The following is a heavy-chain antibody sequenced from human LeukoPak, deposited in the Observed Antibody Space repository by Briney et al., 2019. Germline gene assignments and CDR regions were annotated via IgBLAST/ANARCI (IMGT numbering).Heavy chain of an antibody. D-gene: IGHD3-22*01. V-gene: IGHV3-9*01. Sequence: GGSLRLSCAASGFTFDDYAMHWVRQAPGKGLEWVSGISWNSGSIGYADSVKGRFTISRDNAKNSQYLQMNSLRAEDTALYYCAKDKNYYDSSGYYLPVAFDIWGQGTMVTVSS. CDR3: AKDKNYYDSSGYYLPVAFDI. CDR1: GFTFDDYA. J-gene: IGHJ3*02. CDR2: ISWNSGSI.